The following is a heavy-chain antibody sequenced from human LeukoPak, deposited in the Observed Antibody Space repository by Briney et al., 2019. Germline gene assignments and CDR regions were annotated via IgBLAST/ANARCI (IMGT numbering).Heavy chain of an antibody. CDR2: IYSGGNT. J-gene: IGHJ4*02. D-gene: IGHD4/OR15-4a*01. CDR3: ARRAGAYSHPYDY. Sequence: GGSLRLSCTVSGFTVSSNSMSWVRQAPGKGLEWVLFIYSGGNTHYSDSLKGRFTISRDNSKNTLHLQMNSLRVEDTAVYYCARRAGAYSHPYDYWGQGTLVTVSS. V-gene: IGHV3-53*01. CDR1: GFTVSSNS.